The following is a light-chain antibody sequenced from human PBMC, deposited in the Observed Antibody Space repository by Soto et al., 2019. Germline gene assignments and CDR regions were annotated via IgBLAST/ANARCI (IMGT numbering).Light chain of an antibody. J-gene: IGKJ1*01. CDR3: HQYGMSPRGT. CDR1: QSVTDNY. Sequence: DIVLTQSPGTLSSSPGGRATLSCRASQSVTDNYLAWYQQKPGQAPRLLIYGASSRATGIPDRFSGSGSGTDFTLTISRLEPEDFAMYYCHQYGMSPRGTFGQGTKLEIK. CDR2: GAS. V-gene: IGKV3-20*01.